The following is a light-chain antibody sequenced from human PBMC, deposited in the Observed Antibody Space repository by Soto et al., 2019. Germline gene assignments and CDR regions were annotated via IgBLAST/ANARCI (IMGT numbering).Light chain of an antibody. Sequence: QSVLTQPPSASGTPGQRVTISGSGSSSNIGSNSVHWYQQLPGTAPKLLIYSNSQRPSGVPERISGSKSGTSASLAISGLRSEDEADYYCAAWDDSLSGVVFGGGTKLTVL. CDR2: SNS. V-gene: IGLV1-47*01. CDR1: SSNIGSNS. CDR3: AAWDDSLSGVV. J-gene: IGLJ2*01.